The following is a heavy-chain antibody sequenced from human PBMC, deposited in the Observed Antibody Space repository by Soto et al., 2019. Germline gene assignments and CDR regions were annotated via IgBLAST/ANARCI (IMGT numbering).Heavy chain of an antibody. CDR2: ISGSGGST. CDR3: AKYQRGWYSNWFDP. J-gene: IGHJ5*02. V-gene: IGHV3-23*01. D-gene: IGHD6-19*01. CDR1: GFTFSSYA. Sequence: EVQLLESGGGLVQPGGALRLSCAASGFTFSSYAMIWVRQAPGKGLEWVSAISGSGGSTYYADSVKGRFTISRDNSKNTLYLQMNSLRAEDTAVYYCAKYQRGWYSNWFDPWGQGTLVTVSS.